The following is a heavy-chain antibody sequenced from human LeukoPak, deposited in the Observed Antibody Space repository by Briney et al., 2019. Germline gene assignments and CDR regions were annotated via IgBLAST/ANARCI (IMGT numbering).Heavy chain of an antibody. CDR2: INPNSGGT. CDR3: ARARGQWLIQKRYYFDY. V-gene: IGHV1-2*02. J-gene: IGHJ4*02. D-gene: IGHD6-19*01. Sequence: ASVKVSRKASGYTFTGCYMHWVRQAPGQGLEWMGWINPNSGGTNYAQKFQGRVTMTRDTSISTAYMELSRLRSDDTAVYYCARARGQWLIQKRYYFDYWGQGTLVTVSS. CDR1: GYTFTGCY.